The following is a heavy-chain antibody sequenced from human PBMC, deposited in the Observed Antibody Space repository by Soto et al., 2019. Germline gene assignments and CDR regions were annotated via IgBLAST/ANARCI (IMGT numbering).Heavy chain of an antibody. Sequence: SETLSLTCTVSGGSISSSSYYWGWIRQPPGKGLEWIGSIYHTGSTYYNPSLKSRVTISVDTSKNQFSLKLSSVTAADTAVYYCARQRRYYYDSSGYPDYWGQGTLVTVSS. CDR3: ARQRRYYYDSSGYPDY. V-gene: IGHV4-39*01. D-gene: IGHD3-22*01. J-gene: IGHJ4*02. CDR1: GGSISSSSYY. CDR2: IYHTGST.